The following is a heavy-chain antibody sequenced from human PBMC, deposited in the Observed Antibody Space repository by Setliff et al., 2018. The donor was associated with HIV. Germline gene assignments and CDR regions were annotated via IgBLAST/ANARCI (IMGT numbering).Heavy chain of an antibody. V-gene: IGHV3-49*04. Sequence: AGGSLRLSCTASGFTFGDYAMSWVRQAPGKGLEWVGFIRSKAYGGTTEYAASVKGRFTISRDDSKSIAYLQMNSLKTEDTAVYYCTREGIYVWGNHRTLDYWGQGTLVTVSS. CDR2: IRSKAYGGTT. D-gene: IGHD3-16*02. CDR3: TREGIYVWGNHRTLDY. J-gene: IGHJ4*02. CDR1: GFTFGDYA.